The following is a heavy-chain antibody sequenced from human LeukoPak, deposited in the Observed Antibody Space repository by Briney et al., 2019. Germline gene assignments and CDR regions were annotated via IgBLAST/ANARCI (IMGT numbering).Heavy chain of an antibody. CDR3: ARGRAWGSYYYFYLDV. CDR2: ISSSSSTI. CDR1: GFTFNSYG. V-gene: IGHV3-48*01. D-gene: IGHD3-16*01. Sequence: GGSLRLSCAASGFTFNSYGMIWVRQAPGKGLEWVSYISSSSSTITYADSVKGRFTISRDNAKNSLYLQMNSLRAEDTAVYYCARGRAWGSYYYFYLDVWGKGTTVTISS. J-gene: IGHJ6*03.